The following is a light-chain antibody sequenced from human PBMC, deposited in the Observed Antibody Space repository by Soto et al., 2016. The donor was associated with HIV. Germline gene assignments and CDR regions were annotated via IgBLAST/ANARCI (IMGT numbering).Light chain of an antibody. CDR3: QQTYTNAWA. Sequence: DIQMTQSPPTVSASVGDRVTITCRASQSVSNALNWYQEKPGKAPNLLIYAASSLQSGVPSRFSGSGSGTDFTLTISSLQPEDFATYYCQQTYTNAWAFGQGTKVEMK. J-gene: IGKJ1*01. CDR1: QSVSNA. CDR2: AAS. V-gene: IGKV1-39*01.